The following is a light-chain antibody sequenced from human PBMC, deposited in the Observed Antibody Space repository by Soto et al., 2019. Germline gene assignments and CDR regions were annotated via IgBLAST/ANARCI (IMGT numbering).Light chain of an antibody. CDR1: SSDVGGYNY. V-gene: IGLV2-14*01. CDR2: DVS. CDR3: SSYTSSSTLLYV. J-gene: IGLJ1*01. Sequence: QSVLTQPASVSGSPGQSITISCTGTSSDVGGYNYVSWYQQHPGKAPKLMIYDVSNRPSGVSNRFSGSKSGNTASLTISGLQAEDDADYSGSSYTSSSTLLYVFGTGTKVTVL.